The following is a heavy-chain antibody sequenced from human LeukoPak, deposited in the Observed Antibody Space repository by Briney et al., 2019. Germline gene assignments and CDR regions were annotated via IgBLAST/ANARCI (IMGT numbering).Heavy chain of an antibody. CDR2: INPNSGGT. J-gene: IGHJ4*02. CDR1: GYTFTGYY. Sequence: ASVKVSCKASGYTFTGYYMHWVRQAPGQGLEWMGWINPNSGGTNYAQKFQGRVTMTRDTSISTAYMELSRLRSDDTAVYYCARDYGYCSSTSCSNGRDYWGQGTLVTVS. V-gene: IGHV1-2*02. CDR3: ARDYGYCSSTSCSNGRDY. D-gene: IGHD2-2*01.